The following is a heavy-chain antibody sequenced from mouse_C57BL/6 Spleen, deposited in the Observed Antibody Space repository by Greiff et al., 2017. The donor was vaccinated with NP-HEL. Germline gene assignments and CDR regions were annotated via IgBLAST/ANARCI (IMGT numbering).Heavy chain of an antibody. J-gene: IGHJ1*03. V-gene: IGHV1-69*01. CDR3: ARDGDGYPYWYFDV. CDR2: IDPSDSYT. CDR1: GYTFTSYW. D-gene: IGHD2-3*01. Sequence: VQLQQPGAELVMPGASVKLSCKASGYTFTSYWMHWVKQRPGQGLEWIGEIDPSDSYTNYNQKFKGKSTLTVDKSSSTAYMQLSSLTSEDSAVYYCARDGDGYPYWYFDVWGTGTTVTVSS.